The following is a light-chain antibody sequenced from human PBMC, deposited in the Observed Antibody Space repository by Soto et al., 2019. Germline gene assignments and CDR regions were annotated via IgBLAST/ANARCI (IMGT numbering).Light chain of an antibody. CDR1: DSNIGAGSD. V-gene: IGLV1-40*01. CDR3: QSYDSSLSGPVL. Sequence: QPVLTQPPSVSGAPGQTVTISCIGSDSNIGAGSDVNWYQHLPGTAPKLLIYGDTIRPSGVPDRFSGSKSATSASLAIAGLQVEDEGDYYCQSYDSSLSGPVLFGGGTKLTVL. CDR2: GDT. J-gene: IGLJ2*01.